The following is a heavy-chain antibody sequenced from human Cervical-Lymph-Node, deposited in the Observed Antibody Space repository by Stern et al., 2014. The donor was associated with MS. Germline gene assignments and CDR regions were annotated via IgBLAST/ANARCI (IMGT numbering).Heavy chain of an antibody. CDR2: ISYDGSKA. CDR3: ARDLLWFGEFDGGAMDV. V-gene: IGHV3-30-3*01. Sequence: VQLVQSGGGVVQPGRSLRLSCAATGFNFSSYAMQWVRQAPGKGLEWVAVISYDGSKAYYADSVKGRFTISRDNSKKPLFLQMNSLRPEDTADYYCARDLLWFGEFDGGAMDVWGHGPTVTVSS. J-gene: IGHJ6*02. CDR1: GFNFSSYA. D-gene: IGHD3-10*01.